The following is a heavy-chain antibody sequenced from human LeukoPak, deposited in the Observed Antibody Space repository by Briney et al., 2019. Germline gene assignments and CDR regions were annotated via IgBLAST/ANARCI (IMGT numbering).Heavy chain of an antibody. J-gene: IGHJ1*01. V-gene: IGHV3-23*01. CDR2: ISGSGDRT. CDR1: GFSFSNYV. Sequence: PGGSLRLSCAAPGFSFSNYVMTWVRQAPGKGLEWVSTISGSGDRTYYADSVKGRFTISRDNSKNTLYVQMNSLRAEDTAVYYCAKDIRSSWYYFQDWGQGTLVTVSS. D-gene: IGHD6-13*01. CDR3: AKDIRSSWYYFQD.